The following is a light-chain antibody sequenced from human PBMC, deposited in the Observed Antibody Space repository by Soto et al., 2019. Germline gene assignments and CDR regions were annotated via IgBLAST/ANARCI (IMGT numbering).Light chain of an antibody. Sequence: EIVLTQSPGTLSLSPGERATLSCRASQSLTSSHLAWYQQKPGQAPRLLMFGASGRATGIPDRFSGSGSGTDFTLTISRLEPEDFAVYFCQSYNDWPLTFGGGTKVDIK. V-gene: IGKV3-20*01. CDR1: QSLTSSH. J-gene: IGKJ4*01. CDR3: QSYNDWPLT. CDR2: GAS.